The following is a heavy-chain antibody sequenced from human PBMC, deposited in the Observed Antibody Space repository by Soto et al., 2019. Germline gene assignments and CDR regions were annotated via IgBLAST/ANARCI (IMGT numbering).Heavy chain of an antibody. J-gene: IGHJ6*02. CDR1: GGSFSGYY. D-gene: IGHD6-13*01. CDR3: ARGLQQLVDYYYYGMDV. V-gene: IGHV4-34*01. CDR2: INHSGST. Sequence: SETLSLTCAVYGGSFSGYYWSWIRQPPGKGLEWIGEINHSGSTNYNPSLKSRVTISVDTSKNQFSLKLSSVTAADTAVYYCARGLQQLVDYYYYGMDVWGQGTTVTVSS.